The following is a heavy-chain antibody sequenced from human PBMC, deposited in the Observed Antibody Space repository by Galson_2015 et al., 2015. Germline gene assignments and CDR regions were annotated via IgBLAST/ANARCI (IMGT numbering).Heavy chain of an antibody. CDR1: GFIFSTYR. J-gene: IGHJ3*02. CDR2: ISSSSSYL. Sequence: SLRLSCEASGFIFSTYRMHWVRQAPGKGLEWVSSISSSSSYLYYADSVKGRFTISRDNAENSLYLQMNSLRAEDTAVYYCARERADSSGFYIAASDIWGQGTMVTVSS. D-gene: IGHD6-19*01. CDR3: ARERADSSGFYIAASDI. V-gene: IGHV3-21*01.